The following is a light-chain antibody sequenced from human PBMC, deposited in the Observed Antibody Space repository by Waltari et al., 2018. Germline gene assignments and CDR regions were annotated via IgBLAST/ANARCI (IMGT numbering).Light chain of an antibody. V-gene: IGLV1-44*01. CDR3: AVWDDSLNGWV. Sequence: QSVVTQPPSASGTPGQRVTIPCSGSSSNIGSNSVNWYQQPPGTAPKLLIFINNKRPSGVPDRISGSKSGTSASLAISGLQSEDEANYYCAVWDDSLNGWVFGGGTKLTVL. J-gene: IGLJ3*02. CDR2: INN. CDR1: SSNIGSNS.